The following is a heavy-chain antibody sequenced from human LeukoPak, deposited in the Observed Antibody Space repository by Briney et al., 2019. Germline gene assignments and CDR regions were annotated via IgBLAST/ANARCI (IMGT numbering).Heavy chain of an antibody. J-gene: IGHJ4*02. CDR1: GGSFSGYY. CDR2: INHSGST. V-gene: IGHV4-34*01. CDR3: AGDDYGDGSFDY. D-gene: IGHD4-17*01. Sequence: PSETLSLTCAVYGGSFSGYYWSWIRQPPGKGLEWIGEINHSGSTNYNPSLKSRVTISVDTSKNQFSLKLSSVTAADTAVYYCAGDDYGDGSFDYWGQGTLVTVSS.